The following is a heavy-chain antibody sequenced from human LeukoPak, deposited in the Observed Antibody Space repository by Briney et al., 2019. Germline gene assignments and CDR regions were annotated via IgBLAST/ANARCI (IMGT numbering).Heavy chain of an antibody. CDR3: ERALDIVATIIDY. V-gene: IGHV3-9*01. CDR1: GFTFDDYA. CDR2: ISWNSASI. D-gene: IGHD5-12*01. Sequence: PGGPLRLSCAASGFTFDDYAMHWVRQAPGKVLEWGSGISWNSASIAYADSVKGRFTVSRDNAKNSLYLQMNSLRAEDTAVYYCERALDIVATIIDYWGQGNLVTVSS. J-gene: IGHJ4*02.